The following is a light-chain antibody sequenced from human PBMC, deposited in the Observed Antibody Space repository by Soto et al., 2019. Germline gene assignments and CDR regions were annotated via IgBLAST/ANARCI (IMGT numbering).Light chain of an antibody. CDR2: TSN. CDR1: RSNIGKNT. CDR3: AAWDDILNVVV. J-gene: IGLJ2*01. V-gene: IGLV1-44*01. Sequence: QSVLTQPPSVSGTPGQTVTISCSGARSNIGKNTLNWFQQLPGTAPNLLISTSNHRPSGVRDRFSGSKSGTSASLTISGLRSDDEADSYCAAWDDILNVVVFGGGTKLTVL.